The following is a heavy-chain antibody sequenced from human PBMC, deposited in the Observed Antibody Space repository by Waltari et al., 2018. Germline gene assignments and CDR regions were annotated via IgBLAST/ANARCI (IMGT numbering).Heavy chain of an antibody. CDR3: AKTPGAVAHDY. Sequence: QVQLVESGGGVVQPGGSLRLSCAASGFTFSSYGMHWVRQAPGKGLEWVAFIRYAGSNKYYADSVKGRFTISRDNSKNTMYLQMNSLRAEDTAVYYCAKTPGAVAHDYWGQGTLVTVSS. V-gene: IGHV3-30*02. CDR2: IRYAGSNK. CDR1: GFTFSSYG. D-gene: IGHD3-10*01. J-gene: IGHJ4*02.